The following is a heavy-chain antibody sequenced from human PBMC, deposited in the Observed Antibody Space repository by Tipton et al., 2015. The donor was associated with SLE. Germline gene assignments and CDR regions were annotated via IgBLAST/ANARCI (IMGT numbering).Heavy chain of an antibody. V-gene: IGHV4-59*01. CDR1: GGSISSYY. J-gene: IGHJ4*02. CDR3: ARSSSWPYYFDY. CDR2: IYYSGST. Sequence: TLSLTCTVSGGSISSYYWSWIRQPPGKGLEWIGYIYYSGSTNYNPSLKSRVTISVDTSKNQFSLKLSSVTAADTAMYYCARSSSWPYYFDYWGQGTLVTVSS. D-gene: IGHD6-13*01.